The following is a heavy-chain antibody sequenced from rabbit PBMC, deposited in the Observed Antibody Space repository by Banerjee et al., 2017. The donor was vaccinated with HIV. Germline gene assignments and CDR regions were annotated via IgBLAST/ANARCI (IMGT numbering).Heavy chain of an antibody. CDR1: GIDFSAYYY. D-gene: IGHD6-1*01. CDR2: IYAGSSGST. Sequence: QSLEESGGDLVKPGASLTLTCTASGIDFSAYYYMCWVRQAPGKGLEWIACIYAGSSGSTTYATWAKGRFTISKTSSTTVTLQMTSLTAADTAPYFCARGYAGYAGYGYAFNLWGPGTLVTVS. V-gene: IGHV1S40*01. J-gene: IGHJ4*01. CDR3: ARGYAGYAGYGYAFNL.